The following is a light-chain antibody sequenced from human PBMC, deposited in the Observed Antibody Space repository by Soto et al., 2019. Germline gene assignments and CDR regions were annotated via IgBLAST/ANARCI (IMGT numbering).Light chain of an antibody. J-gene: IGKJ5*01. CDR3: QQRSNWPLLIT. Sequence: EIVLTQSPATLSLYPGERATLSCRASQSVSSYLAWYQQKPGQAPRLLIYDASNRATGIPARFSGSGSGTDFTLTISSLEPEDFAVYYCQQRSNWPLLITFGQGTRLEIK. CDR2: DAS. CDR1: QSVSSY. V-gene: IGKV3-11*01.